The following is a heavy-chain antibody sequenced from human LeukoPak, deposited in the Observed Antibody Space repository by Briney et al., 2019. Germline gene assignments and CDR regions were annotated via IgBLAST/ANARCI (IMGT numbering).Heavy chain of an antibody. CDR2: ISGNGDST. D-gene: IGHD1-26*01. V-gene: IGHV3-23*01. CDR1: GFTFISYS. J-gene: IGHJ2*01. Sequence: LPGGSLRLSCSVSGFTFISYSMTWVRQAPGKGLEWVSSISGNGDSTYYADSVKGRFTISRDISKDTLYLQMNSLRAEDTAVYYCATTFEGVGATDFDLWGRGTPVTISS. CDR3: ATTFEGVGATDFDL.